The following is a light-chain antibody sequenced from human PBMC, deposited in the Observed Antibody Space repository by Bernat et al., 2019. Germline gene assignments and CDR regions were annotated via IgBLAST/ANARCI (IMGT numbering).Light chain of an antibody. V-gene: IGLV1-44*01. CDR1: SSNIGNNP. CDR2: SND. J-gene: IGLJ2*01. CDR3: AAWDDSLNGVV. Sequence: QSVLTQPPSVSGAPGQGVTISCSGSSSNIGNNPVNWYQQLPGTAPKLLIYSNDQRPSGVPDRFSGSKSGTSASLAISGLQSEDEADYYCAAWDDSLNGVVFGGGTKLTVL.